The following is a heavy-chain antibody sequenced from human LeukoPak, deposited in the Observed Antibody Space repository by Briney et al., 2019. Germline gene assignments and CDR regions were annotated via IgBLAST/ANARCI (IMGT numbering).Heavy chain of an antibody. Sequence: PGGSLRLSCAAPGFTVSSNYLSWVRQAPGRGLEWGAIIYRDGTTYYADSVKGRFTISRDNSKNTLYLEMNSLRAEDTAVYYCARDSPANWAQFDYWGQGTLVTVSS. CDR1: GFTVSSNY. CDR2: IYRDGTT. V-gene: IGHV3-53*01. J-gene: IGHJ4*02. CDR3: ARDSPANWAQFDY. D-gene: IGHD7-27*01.